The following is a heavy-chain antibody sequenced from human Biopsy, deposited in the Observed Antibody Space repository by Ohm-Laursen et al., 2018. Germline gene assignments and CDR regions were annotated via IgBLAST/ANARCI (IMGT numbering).Heavy chain of an antibody. J-gene: IGHJ6*02. CDR3: AATSTLYYYYYAMDV. CDR2: SNAGNGNT. V-gene: IGHV1-3*02. CDR1: GYTFTSYA. Sequence: ASVKVSCKASGYTFTSYAMHWVRQAPGQRLEWMGWSNAGNGNTKYSQEFQGRVTITRDMSTSTAYMELTSLRSEDTAVYYCAATSTLYYYYYAMDVWGQGTTVTVSS.